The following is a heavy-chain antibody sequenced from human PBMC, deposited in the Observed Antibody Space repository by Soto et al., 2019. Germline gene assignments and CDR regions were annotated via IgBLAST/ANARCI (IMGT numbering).Heavy chain of an antibody. D-gene: IGHD5-18*01. CDR1: GYTFTSYY. CDR2: INLSGCST. CDR3: ATCGYSYGSTHYYYYGMDV. J-gene: IGHJ6*02. V-gene: IGHV1-46*01. Sequence: ASVTVSCKASGYTFTSYYMQWVRQAPGQGLEWMGIINLSGCSTSYAQKFQGRVTMTSDTSTSTVYMELSSLRSEDTAVYYCATCGYSYGSTHYYYYGMDVWGQGTTVTVSS.